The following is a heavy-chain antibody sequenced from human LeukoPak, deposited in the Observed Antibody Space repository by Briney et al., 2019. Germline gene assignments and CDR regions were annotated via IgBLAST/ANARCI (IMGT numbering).Heavy chain of an antibody. Sequence: SETLSLTCTVSGGSISSGDYYWSWIRQPPGKGLEWIGYIYYSGSTYYNPSLKSRVTISVDTSKNQFSLKLSSVTAADTAVYYCARDGVHYDFWSGQTGGRYYYYYMDVWGKGTTVTVSS. CDR3: ARDGVHYDFWSGQTGGRYYYYYMDV. V-gene: IGHV4-30-4*08. CDR2: IYYSGST. CDR1: GGSISSGDYY. D-gene: IGHD3-3*01. J-gene: IGHJ6*03.